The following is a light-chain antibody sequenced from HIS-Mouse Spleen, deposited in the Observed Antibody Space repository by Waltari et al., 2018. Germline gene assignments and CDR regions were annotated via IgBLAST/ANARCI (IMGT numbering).Light chain of an antibody. CDR1: SSDVGGYNY. CDR2: ELR. J-gene: IGLJ3*02. V-gene: IGLV2-14*01. CDR3: SSYTSSSTWV. Sequence: QSALTQPASVSGSPGQSITISCTGTSSDVGGYNYVSWYQQPPGKAPKLLIYELRNRTSGVSNRFSGSKSGNTASLTISGLQAEDEADYYCSSYTSSSTWVFGGGTKLTVL.